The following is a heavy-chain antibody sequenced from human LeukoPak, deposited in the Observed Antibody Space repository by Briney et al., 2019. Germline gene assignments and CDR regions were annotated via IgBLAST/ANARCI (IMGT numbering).Heavy chain of an antibody. J-gene: IGHJ3*02. CDR3: AITYSFDDAFDI. CDR1: GYTFTNYG. Sequence: ASVKVSCKTSGYTFTNYGITWVRQAPGQGLEWMGWISAYNGNTNYAQKLQGRVTMTTDTSTSTAYMELRSLRSDDTAVYYCAITYSFDDAFDIWGQGTMVTVSS. D-gene: IGHD5-18*01. V-gene: IGHV1-18*01. CDR2: ISAYNGNT.